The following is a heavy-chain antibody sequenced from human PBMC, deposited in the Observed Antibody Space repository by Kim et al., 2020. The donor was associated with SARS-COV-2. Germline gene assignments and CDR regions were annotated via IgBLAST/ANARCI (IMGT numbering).Heavy chain of an antibody. D-gene: IGHD4-17*01. CDR1: GGSISSSSDY. CDR3: ARHLYNYDDRVHH. V-gene: IGHV4-39*01. Sequence: SETLSLTCTVSGGSISSSSDYWGWIRQPPGKGLEWIGSIYYSGSTYYTPSLKSRVTISIDTSKNQFSLKLSSVTAADTAVYYCARHLYNYDDRVHHWGQGTLVTVSS. CDR2: IYYSGST. J-gene: IGHJ5*02.